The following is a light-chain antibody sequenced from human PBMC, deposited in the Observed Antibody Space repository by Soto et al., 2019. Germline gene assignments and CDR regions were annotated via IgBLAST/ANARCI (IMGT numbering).Light chain of an antibody. CDR1: QSISGY. CDR3: QQYGSSPRT. CDR2: GAS. V-gene: IGKV3-20*01. J-gene: IGKJ1*01. Sequence: EIGLTQSPATLSLSPGERATLSCRASQSISGYLGWYQQKPGQAPRLLIYGASNRATGIPDRFSGSGSGTDFTLTISRLEPEDFAVYYCQQYGSSPRTFGQGTKVDIK.